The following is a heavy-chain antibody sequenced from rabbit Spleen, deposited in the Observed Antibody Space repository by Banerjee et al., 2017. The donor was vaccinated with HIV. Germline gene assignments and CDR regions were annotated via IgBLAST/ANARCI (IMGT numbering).Heavy chain of an antibody. V-gene: IGHV1S47*01. Sequence: EESGGDLVKPGASLTLTCTASGFSFSSRYWICWVRQAPGKGPEWIACIYNGDGTTFYASWVNGRFTISRSTSLNTVTLQMTSLTAADTATYFCARSILVIVLFIKIPYYFSLWGPGTLVTVS. D-gene: IGHD1-1*01. CDR2: IYNGDGTT. CDR3: ARSILVIVLFIKIPYYFSL. CDR1: GFSFSSRYW. J-gene: IGHJ4*01.